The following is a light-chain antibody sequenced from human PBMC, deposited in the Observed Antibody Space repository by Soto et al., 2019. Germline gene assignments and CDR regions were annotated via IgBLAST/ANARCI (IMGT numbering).Light chain of an antibody. Sequence: QCALTQAASGSGSPGQSITISCTGTSSDVGGYTYVSWYQQHPGKAPKLIISEVSNRPSGVSHRFSGSKSGNTASLTITGLQAADEADYYCSSYTSSSSLVFGGGTKVTVL. CDR2: EVS. J-gene: IGLJ3*02. CDR3: SSYTSSSSLV. V-gene: IGLV2-14*01. CDR1: SSDVGGYTY.